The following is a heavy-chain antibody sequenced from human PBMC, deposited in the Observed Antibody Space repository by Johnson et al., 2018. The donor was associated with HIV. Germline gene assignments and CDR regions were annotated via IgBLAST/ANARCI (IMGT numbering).Heavy chain of an antibody. CDR3: ARWGESTAFDI. CDR2: IGVAGDT. J-gene: IGHJ3*02. D-gene: IGHD3-16*01. CDR1: GFTFSDYY. V-gene: IGHV3-13*01. Sequence: EVQLVESGGGLVKPGGSLRLSCAASGFTFSDYYMSWIRQAPGKGLEWVSGIGVAGDTYYPGSVKGRFTVSRENAKNSLYLQMNSLRAGDTAVYYCARWGESTAFDIWGQGTMVTVSS.